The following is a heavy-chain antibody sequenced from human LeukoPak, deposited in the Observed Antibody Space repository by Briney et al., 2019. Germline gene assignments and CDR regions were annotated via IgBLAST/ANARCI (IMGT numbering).Heavy chain of an antibody. CDR2: MNHSGST. CDR1: GASFSGYY. D-gene: IGHD2/OR15-2a*01. CDR3: ARRYDSLLSIAPPRGSRRRWWFDP. Sequence: SETLSLTCAVYGASFSGYYWSWIRQPPGKGLEWIGEMNHSGSTNYNPSLKSRVTISVDTSKNQFSLKLSSVTAADTAVYYCARRYDSLLSIAPPRGSRRRWWFDPWGQGTLVTVSS. J-gene: IGHJ5*02. V-gene: IGHV4-34*01.